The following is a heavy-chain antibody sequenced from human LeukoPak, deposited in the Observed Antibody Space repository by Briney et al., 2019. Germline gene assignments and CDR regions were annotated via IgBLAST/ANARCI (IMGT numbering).Heavy chain of an antibody. CDR1: GFTANTHH. V-gene: IGHV3-53*01. CDR3: ARERDYDTYFDY. D-gene: IGHD3-22*01. CDR2: RQPSNVS. Sequence: GGSLRLSCAVSGFTANTHHMAWVRQAPGKHLEWVSLRQPSNVSYYANSVTGRFTTSTAASKHSVYLQMTDIRVEDTALYYCARERDYDTYFDYWGQGNLVIVSS. J-gene: IGHJ4*01.